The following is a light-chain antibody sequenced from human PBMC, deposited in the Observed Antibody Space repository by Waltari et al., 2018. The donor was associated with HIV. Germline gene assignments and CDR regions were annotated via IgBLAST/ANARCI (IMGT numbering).Light chain of an antibody. Sequence: EIVMTQSPATLSVLPGERVTLSCRASRTVRNYLAWYQQKPGQAPRLLIYGSSTRAAGVPARFSGSGSGTEFTLTISSLQSEDFAVYYCQQYDNWPPITFGQGTRLEIK. CDR2: GSS. CDR1: RTVRNY. J-gene: IGKJ5*01. CDR3: QQYDNWPPIT. V-gene: IGKV3-15*01.